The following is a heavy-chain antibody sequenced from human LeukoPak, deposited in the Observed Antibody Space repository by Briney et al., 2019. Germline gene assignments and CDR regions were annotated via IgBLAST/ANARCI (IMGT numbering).Heavy chain of an antibody. CDR2: IFNGGST. J-gene: IGHJ1*01. V-gene: IGHV3-53*01. D-gene: IGHD1-26*01. CDR3: ATSIVGLTYDEHFQH. Sequence: GGSLRLSCAASGFAVSSNHMNWVRQAPGKGLEWVSVIFNGGSTYYADFVKGRFTISRDNSKNTLYLQMNSLRAEDTAVYYCATSIVGLTYDEHFQHWGQGTLVTVSS. CDR1: GFAVSSNH.